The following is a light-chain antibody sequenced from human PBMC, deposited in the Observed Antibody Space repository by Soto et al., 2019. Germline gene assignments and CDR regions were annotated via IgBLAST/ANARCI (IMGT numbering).Light chain of an antibody. J-gene: IGKJ1*01. CDR2: SAS. Sequence: AIQMTQSPSSLSASVGDRVTITCRASQGIRDDLGWYQQKPGKAPKLLIYSASSLQSGVPSRFSGSGSGTDFTLTISSLQPEDFATYYCLQDYNYPWTFGRGTKVDIK. V-gene: IGKV1-6*01. CDR3: LQDYNYPWT. CDR1: QGIRDD.